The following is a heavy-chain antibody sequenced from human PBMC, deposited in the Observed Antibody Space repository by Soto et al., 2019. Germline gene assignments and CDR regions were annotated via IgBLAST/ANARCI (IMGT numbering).Heavy chain of an antibody. CDR1: GGSISSYY. CDR3: ARVAAAGSRWFDP. V-gene: IGHV4-59*01. Sequence: SETLSLTCTVSGGSISSYYWSWFWQPPGKGLEGIWYIYYSGSTNYNPSLNSRVTISVDTSKNQSSLKLISVTAADTAVYYCARVAAAGSRWFDPWGQGTLVTVS. D-gene: IGHD6-13*01. CDR2: IYYSGST. J-gene: IGHJ5*02.